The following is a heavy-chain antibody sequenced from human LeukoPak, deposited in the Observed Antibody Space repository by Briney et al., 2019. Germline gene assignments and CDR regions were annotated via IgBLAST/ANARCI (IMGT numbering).Heavy chain of an antibody. Sequence: SQTLSLTCAVSGGFISSGGYSWSWIRQPPGKGLEWIGYIYHSGSTYYNPSLKSRVTISVDRSKNQFSLKLSSVTAADTAVYYCASGSVTTYDYWGQGTLVTVSS. CDR3: ASGSVTTYDY. D-gene: IGHD4-17*01. CDR2: IYHSGST. J-gene: IGHJ4*02. CDR1: GGFISSGGYS. V-gene: IGHV4-30-2*01.